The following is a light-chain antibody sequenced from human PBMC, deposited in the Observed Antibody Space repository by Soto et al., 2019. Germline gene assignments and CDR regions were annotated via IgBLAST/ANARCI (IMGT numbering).Light chain of an antibody. CDR1: QGISSY. J-gene: IGKJ4*01. CDR3: QQPNSYPLT. Sequence: DIQLTQSPSFLSASVGDRVTITCRASQGISSYLAWYQQKPGKAPKLLSYGASTLQSGVPSRFSGSGSGTEFTLTISSLQPEDFATYYCQQPNSYPLTFGGGTKVEIK. V-gene: IGKV1-9*01. CDR2: GAS.